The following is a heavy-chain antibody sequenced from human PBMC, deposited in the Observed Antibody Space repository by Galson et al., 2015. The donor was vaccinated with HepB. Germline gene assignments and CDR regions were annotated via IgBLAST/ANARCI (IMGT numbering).Heavy chain of an antibody. D-gene: IGHD5-18*01. CDR1: GDSVSSNSAA. CDR3: ARDLGIQLPNWFDP. J-gene: IGHJ5*02. CDR2: TYYRSKWYN. V-gene: IGHV6-1*01. Sequence: CAISGDSVSSNSAAWNWIRQSPSRGLEWLGRTYYRSKWYNDYAVSVKSRITINPDTSKNQFSLQLNSVTPEDTAVYYCARDLGIQLPNWFDPWDQGTLVTVSS.